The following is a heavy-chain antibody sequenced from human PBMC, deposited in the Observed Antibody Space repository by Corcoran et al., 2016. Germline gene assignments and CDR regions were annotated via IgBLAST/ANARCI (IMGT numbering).Heavy chain of an antibody. CDR2: INHSGST. V-gene: IGHV4-34*01. J-gene: IGHJ4*02. CDR1: GGSFSGYY. Sequence: QVQLQQWGAGLLKPSETLSLTCAVYGGSFSGYYWSWIRQPPGKGLEWIGEINHSGSTNYNPSLKSRVTISVDTSKNQFSLKLSSVTAADTAVYYCASRSLGYCSSTSCYTTHFDYWGQGTLVTVSS. D-gene: IGHD2-2*02. CDR3: ASRSLGYCSSTSCYTTHFDY.